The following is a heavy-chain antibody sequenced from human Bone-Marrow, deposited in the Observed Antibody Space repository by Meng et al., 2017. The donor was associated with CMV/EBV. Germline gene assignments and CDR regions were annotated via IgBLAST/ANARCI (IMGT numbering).Heavy chain of an antibody. V-gene: IGHV3-30*02. Sequence: GESLKISCAASGFTFSSYWMSWVRQAPGKGLEWVAFIRYDGSNKYYADSVKGRFTISRDNSKNTLYLQMNSLRAEDTAVYYCARDFSGYDSCWGQGTLVTVTS. CDR2: IRYDGSNK. J-gene: IGHJ4*02. D-gene: IGHD5-12*01. CDR1: GFTFSSYW. CDR3: ARDFSGYDSC.